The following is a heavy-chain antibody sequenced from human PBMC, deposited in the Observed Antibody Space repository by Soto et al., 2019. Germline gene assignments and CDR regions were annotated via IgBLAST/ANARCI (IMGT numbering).Heavy chain of an antibody. Sequence: QVQLQESGPGLVKPSETLSLTATVAGASISNTGFYWSWIRQPPGKGLEWIGYIYSGESTTYNSSLKSRATISLDTSKNQVSLNLTSVTYADTTMYCCAGTAGSRSVDVWGHGTMVSVSS. CDR2: IYSGEST. CDR1: GASISNTGFY. J-gene: IGHJ3*01. V-gene: IGHV4-61*08. D-gene: IGHD2-21*02. CDR3: AGTAGSRSVDV.